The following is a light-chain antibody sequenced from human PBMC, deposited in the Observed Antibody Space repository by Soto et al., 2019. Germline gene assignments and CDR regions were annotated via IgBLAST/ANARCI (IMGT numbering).Light chain of an antibody. Sequence: EVVLTQSPATLSLSPGESATLSCRASQRVRRYLGWYQQKPGQAPRLLIYDASSRATGVPARFSGSGSGTDFTLTISNLEPEDFAVYYCQQRDNWPPITFGQGTRLEIK. CDR3: QQRDNWPPIT. J-gene: IGKJ5*01. V-gene: IGKV3-11*01. CDR2: DAS. CDR1: QRVRRY.